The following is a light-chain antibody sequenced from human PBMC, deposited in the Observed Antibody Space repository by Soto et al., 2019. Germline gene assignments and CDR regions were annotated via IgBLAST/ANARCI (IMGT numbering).Light chain of an antibody. CDR1: QIISSW. J-gene: IGKJ4*01. Sequence: DIQMTQSPSTLSASVGDRVTITCRASQIISSWLAWYQQKLGRAPRLLIYDASSLESGVPSRFSGSGYGTEFTLTISSLQPDDFATYYCQQYNTYSSLTFGGGTKVDI. V-gene: IGKV1-5*01. CDR2: DAS. CDR3: QQYNTYSSLT.